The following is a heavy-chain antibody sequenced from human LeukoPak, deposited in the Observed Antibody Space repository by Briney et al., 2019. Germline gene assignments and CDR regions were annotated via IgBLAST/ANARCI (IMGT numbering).Heavy chain of an antibody. J-gene: IGHJ6*02. CDR1: GFTVSSNY. CDR3: ARDPSPVYYASGSSKYYYYGMDV. V-gene: IGHV3-66*01. Sequence: GGSLRLSCAASGFTVSSNYMNWVRQAPGKGLEWVSLISSGGTTYYTDSVKGRFTISRDNSKSTLYLQMNSLRAEDTAMYYCARDPSPVYYASGSSKYYYYGMDVWGPGTTVTVSS. D-gene: IGHD3-10*01. CDR2: ISSGGTT.